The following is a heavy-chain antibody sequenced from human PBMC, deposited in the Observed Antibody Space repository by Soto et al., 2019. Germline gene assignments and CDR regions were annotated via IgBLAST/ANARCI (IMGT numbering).Heavy chain of an antibody. V-gene: IGHV4-31*03. D-gene: IGHD3-16*01. CDR3: ARDSNDHWGFFDY. J-gene: IGHJ4*02. Sequence: LSLTCSVSGGSISSGGYYWSWIRHHPGKGLEWIGYIHYTGTSYYNPSLKSRVTLSVDTSKNQFSLWLTSVTDADTALYYCARDSNDHWGFFDYWGQGILVTVSS. CDR1: GGSISSGGYY. CDR2: IHYTGTS.